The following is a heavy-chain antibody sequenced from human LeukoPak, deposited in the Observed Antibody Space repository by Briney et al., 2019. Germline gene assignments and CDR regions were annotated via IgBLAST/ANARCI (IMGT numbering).Heavy chain of an antibody. CDR3: AKGGRKLNSAVTTRMDYYYYMDV. Sequence: ETLSLTCTVSGGSISSSSYYWGWIRQPPGKGLEWVSAISGGGGSTYYADSVKGRFTISRDNSKNTLYLQMNSLRAEDTAVYYCAKGGRKLNSAVTTRMDYYYYMDVWGKGTTVTISS. CDR2: ISGGGGST. D-gene: IGHD4-17*01. J-gene: IGHJ6*03. V-gene: IGHV3-23*01. CDR1: GGSISSSSYY.